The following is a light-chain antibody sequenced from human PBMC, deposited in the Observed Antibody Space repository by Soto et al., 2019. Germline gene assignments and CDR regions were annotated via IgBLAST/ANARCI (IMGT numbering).Light chain of an antibody. V-gene: IGLV2-14*01. CDR2: EVS. J-gene: IGLJ2*01. Sequence: QSVLTQPASVSGSPGQSITISCTGTSNDVGGYAYVSWYQQYLGKAPKLVISEVSNRPSGVSHRFSGSRSGNTASLTISGLQAEDEADYYCSSYTGDTTPVFGGGTKLTVL. CDR1: SNDVGGYAY. CDR3: SSYTGDTTPV.